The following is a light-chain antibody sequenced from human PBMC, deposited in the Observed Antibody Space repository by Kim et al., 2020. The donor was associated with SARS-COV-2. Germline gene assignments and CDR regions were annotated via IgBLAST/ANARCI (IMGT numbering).Light chain of an antibody. CDR2: GAS. Sequence: EIVLTQSPGTLSLSPGERATLSCRASQSVSSSYLAWYQQKPGQAPRLLIYGASSRATGIPDRFSGSGSGTDFTLTISRLEPEDFAVYYRQQYGREETFGQGTKLEI. V-gene: IGKV3-20*01. CDR1: QSVSSSY. CDR3: QQYGREET. J-gene: IGKJ2*01.